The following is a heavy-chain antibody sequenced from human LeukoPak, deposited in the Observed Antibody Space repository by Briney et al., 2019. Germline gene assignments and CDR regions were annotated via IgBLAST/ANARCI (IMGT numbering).Heavy chain of an antibody. J-gene: IGHJ3*02. CDR2: IWSDGGNK. V-gene: IGHV3-33*01. CDR1: GFTFSNYG. CDR3: ATDRGGAPFDI. Sequence: SGTPLRLSCAASGFTFSNYGMHWVRQAPGKGLEWVAVIWSDGGNKKYADSVKGRFTISRDNSRTTLYLQMNSLRAEDTAVYYCATDRGGAPFDIWGQGTMVTVSS.